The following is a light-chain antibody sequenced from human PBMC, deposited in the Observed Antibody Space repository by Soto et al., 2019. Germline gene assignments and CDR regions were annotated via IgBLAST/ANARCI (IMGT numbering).Light chain of an antibody. J-gene: IGKJ2*01. CDR3: QYYGEYYGSSTRYT. Sequence: EIVLTQSPGTLSLSPGERATLSCRAIQHVSSNYLAWYQQRPGQAPMLLMYGAFIRATGIPDRISGSGSGTDFTVTISSLEPEDFAVYYCQYYGEYYGSSTRYTVGQGTKLDIK. CDR2: GAF. V-gene: IGKV3-20*01. CDR1: QHVSSNY.